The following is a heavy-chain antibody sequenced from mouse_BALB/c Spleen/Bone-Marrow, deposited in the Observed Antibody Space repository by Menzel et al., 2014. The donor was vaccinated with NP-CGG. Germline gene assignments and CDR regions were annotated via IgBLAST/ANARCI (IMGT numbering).Heavy chain of an antibody. J-gene: IGHJ4*01. V-gene: IGHV1-80*01. D-gene: IGHD2-4*01. CDR3: ASVYDYGRGYAMDY. Sequence: QVQLQQSGAELVRPGSSVKISCKASGYAFSNYGMNWVKQRPGQGLEWIGQIYPGDGETNYNGEFEGRVTLTADKSSSTAYRQVSSLTSEDSAVYFCASVYDYGRGYAMDYWGQGTSVTVSS. CDR1: GYAFSNYG. CDR2: IYPGDGET.